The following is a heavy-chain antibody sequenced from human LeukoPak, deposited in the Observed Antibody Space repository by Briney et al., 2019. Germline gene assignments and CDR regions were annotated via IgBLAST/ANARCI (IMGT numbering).Heavy chain of an antibody. Sequence: PGGSLRLSCAASGFTFSSYSMNWVRQAPGKGREWVSYISSSSSTISYADSVKGRFTISRDNAKNSLYLQMNSLRAEDTAVYYCARDSGIWYFDLWGRGTLVTVSS. J-gene: IGHJ2*01. CDR3: ARDSGIWYFDL. V-gene: IGHV3-48*01. D-gene: IGHD1-14*01. CDR1: GFTFSSYS. CDR2: ISSSSSTI.